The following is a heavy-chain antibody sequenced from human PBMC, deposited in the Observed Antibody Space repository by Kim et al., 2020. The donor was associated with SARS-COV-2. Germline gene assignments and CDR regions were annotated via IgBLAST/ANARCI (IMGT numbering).Heavy chain of an antibody. V-gene: IGHV4-31*03. CDR3: ANRDLGEYFFDY. J-gene: IGHJ4*02. Sequence: SETLSLTCTVSGGSISSGVYYWNWIRQHPGKGLEWIGYIYDSGSTYYNPSLKSRVTISVDTSKNQFSLKLSSVTAADTAVYYCANRDLGEYFFDYWGQGTLVTVSS. CDR1: GGSISSGVYY. CDR2: IYDSGST.